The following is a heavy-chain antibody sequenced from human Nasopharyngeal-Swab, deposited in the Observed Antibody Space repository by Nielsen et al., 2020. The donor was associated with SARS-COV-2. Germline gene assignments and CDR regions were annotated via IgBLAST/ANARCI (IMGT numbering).Heavy chain of an antibody. Sequence: GESLKISCETSGYRFTDHWVAWVRQAPGKGLECMGTIFPGDSDTRYSPSFEGRVTISVDQSITTAYLHWTSLKASDTAKYYCAIGAAVGTLFHGMDVWGQGTMVTVSS. D-gene: IGHD1-26*01. J-gene: IGHJ6*02. CDR3: AIGAAVGTLFHGMDV. V-gene: IGHV5-51*01. CDR1: GYRFTDHW. CDR2: IFPGDSDT.